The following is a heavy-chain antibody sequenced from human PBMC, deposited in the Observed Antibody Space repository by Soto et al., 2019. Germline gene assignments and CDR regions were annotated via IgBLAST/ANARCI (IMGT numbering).Heavy chain of an antibody. V-gene: IGHV3-15*07. CDR3: TTDYHFGGYQFFDY. D-gene: IGHD3-22*01. J-gene: IGHJ4*02. CDR2: IKSKTDGGTT. Sequence: EVQLVESGGGLVKPGGSLRLSCAASGFTFSNAWMNWVRQAPGKGLEWVGRIKSKTDGGTTDYAAPVKGRFTISRDDSKNTLYLQMNTLKTEDTAVYYCTTDYHFGGYQFFDYWGQGTLVTVSS. CDR1: GFTFSNAW.